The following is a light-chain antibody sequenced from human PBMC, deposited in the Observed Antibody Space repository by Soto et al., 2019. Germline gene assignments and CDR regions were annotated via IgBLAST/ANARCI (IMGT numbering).Light chain of an antibody. CDR2: DAS. J-gene: IGKJ1*01. CDR1: QSVSNN. V-gene: IGKV3-15*01. Sequence: EIVMTQSPATLSVSLGERATLSCRASQSVSNNLAWYQQKPGQAPRLLIYDASTRATGIPARFSGSGSGTEFTLTISSLQSEDFAVYFCQQFDNWPATFGQGTKVEIK. CDR3: QQFDNWPAT.